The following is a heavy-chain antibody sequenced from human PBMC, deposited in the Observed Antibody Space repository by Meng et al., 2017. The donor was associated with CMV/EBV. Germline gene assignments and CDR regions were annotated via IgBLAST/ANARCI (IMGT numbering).Heavy chain of an antibody. V-gene: IGHV4-38-2*02. Sequence: SETLSLTCTVSGYSISSGYYWGWIRQPPGKGLEWIGSIYHSESTYYNPSLKSRVTISVDTSKNQFSLKLSSVTAADTDVYYCARVGVGYDSAFDPWGQGTLVTVSS. CDR1: GYSISSGYY. CDR3: ARVGVGYDSAFDP. D-gene: IGHD3-16*01. J-gene: IGHJ5*02. CDR2: IYHSEST.